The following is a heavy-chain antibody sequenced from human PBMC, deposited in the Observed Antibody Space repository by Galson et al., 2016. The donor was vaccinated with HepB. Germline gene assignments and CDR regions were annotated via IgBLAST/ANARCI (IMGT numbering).Heavy chain of an antibody. CDR2: LSGSSDYR. V-gene: IGHV3-11*06. CDR3: ARGRVIAALLDFDF. Sequence: SLRLSCAASGFTFSDYYMSWIRQAPGKGLEWVPYLSGSSDYRNFADSVRGRFTVSRDNVKNSLYLQLSNLRAEDTAVYYCARGRVIAALLDFDFWGQGTLVTVSS. D-gene: IGHD2-21*01. CDR1: GFTFSDYY. J-gene: IGHJ4*02.